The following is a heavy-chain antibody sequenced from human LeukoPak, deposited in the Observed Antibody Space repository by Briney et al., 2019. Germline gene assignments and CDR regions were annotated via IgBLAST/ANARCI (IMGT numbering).Heavy chain of an antibody. CDR3: ARVAPGWSLINYGMDV. CDR2: INTNTGNP. J-gene: IGHJ6*02. CDR1: GYTFTSYA. Sequence: ASVKVSCKASGYTFTSYAMNWVRQAPRQGLEWMGWINTNTGNPTYAQGFTGRFVFSLDTSVSTAYLQISSLKAEDTAVYYCARVAPGWSLINYGMDVWGQGTTVTVSS. D-gene: IGHD6-19*01. V-gene: IGHV7-4-1*02.